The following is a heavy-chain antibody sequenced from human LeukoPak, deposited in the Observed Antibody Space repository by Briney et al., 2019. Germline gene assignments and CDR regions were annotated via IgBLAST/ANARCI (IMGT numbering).Heavy chain of an antibody. CDR3: ATNYGDYVNWFDP. D-gene: IGHD4-17*01. Sequence: PGGSLRLXCGASGFTFRNYAMRWVRQAPGQGLQWVSSISAGGESTFYADAVKGRFTIYRDNSKNTMSLQMESLRAEDTAIYYCATNYGDYVNWFDPWGQGTLVTVSS. J-gene: IGHJ5*02. V-gene: IGHV3-23*01. CDR2: ISAGGEST. CDR1: GFTFRNYA.